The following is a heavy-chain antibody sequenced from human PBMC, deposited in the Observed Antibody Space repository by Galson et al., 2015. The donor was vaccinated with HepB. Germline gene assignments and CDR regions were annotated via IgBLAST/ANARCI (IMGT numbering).Heavy chain of an antibody. CDR3: ARDPGRTVTTWGILLPGFYYYYGMDV. CDR1: GFTFSSYW. Sequence: SLRLSCAASGFTFSSYWMSWVRQAPGKGLEWVANIKQDGSEKYYVDSVKGRFTISRDNAKNSLYLQMNSLRAEDTAVYYCARDPGRTVTTWGILLPGFYYYYGMDVWGQGTTVTVSS. V-gene: IGHV3-7*03. J-gene: IGHJ6*02. D-gene: IGHD4-17*01. CDR2: IKQDGSEK.